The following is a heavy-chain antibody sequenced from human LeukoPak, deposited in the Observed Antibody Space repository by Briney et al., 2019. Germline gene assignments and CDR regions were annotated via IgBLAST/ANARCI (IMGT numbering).Heavy chain of an antibody. CDR1: GFTFRDYY. CDR2: ISSSGSTI. J-gene: IGHJ4*02. V-gene: IGHV3-11*01. CDR3: AREGESYYGSPGSFDY. D-gene: IGHD3-10*01. Sequence: GGSLRLSCAASGFTFRDYYMSWIRQAPAKGLEGVSYISSSGSTIYYADSVKGRFTISRDNAKNSLYLQMNSLRAEDTAVYYCAREGESYYGSPGSFDYWGQGTLVTVSS.